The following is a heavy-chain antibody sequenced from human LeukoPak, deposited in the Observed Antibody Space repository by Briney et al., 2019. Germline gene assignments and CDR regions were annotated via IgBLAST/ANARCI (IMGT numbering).Heavy chain of an antibody. J-gene: IGHJ6*02. CDR2: IYYSGST. D-gene: IGHD6-13*01. V-gene: IGHV4-30-4*01. CDR1: GGSISSGDYY. Sequence: PSETLSLTCTVSGGSISSGDYYWSWIRQPPGKGLEWIGYIYYSGSTYYNPSLKSRVTISVDTSKNQFSLKLSSVTAADTAVYYCARIAAAGRYYYYGMDVWGQGTTVTVSS. CDR3: ARIAAAGRYYYYGMDV.